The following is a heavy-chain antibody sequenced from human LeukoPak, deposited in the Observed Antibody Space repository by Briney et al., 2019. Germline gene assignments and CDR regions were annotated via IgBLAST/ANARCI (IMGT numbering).Heavy chain of an antibody. CDR2: ISGSGGST. Sequence: GGSLRLSCAASGFTFSSYAMSWVRQAPGKGLEWVSAISGSGGSTYYADSVKGRFTISRDISKNTLYLQMNSLRAEDTAVYYCAKVYQLYYYDSSGPIDYWGQGTLVTVSS. V-gene: IGHV3-23*01. D-gene: IGHD3-22*01. J-gene: IGHJ4*02. CDR3: AKVYQLYYYDSSGPIDY. CDR1: GFTFSSYA.